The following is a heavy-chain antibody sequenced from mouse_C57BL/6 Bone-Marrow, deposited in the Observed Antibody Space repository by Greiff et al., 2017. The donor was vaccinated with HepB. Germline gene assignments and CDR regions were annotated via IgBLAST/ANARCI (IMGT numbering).Heavy chain of an antibody. CDR3: ARHDLFTTVRSFYAMDY. CDR2: FYPGSGSI. V-gene: IGHV1-62-2*01. Sequence: VKLQESGAELVKPGASVKLSCKASGYTFTEYTIHWVKQRSGQGLEWIGWFYPGSGSIKYNEKFKDKATLTADKSSSTVYMELSRLTSEDSAVYFCARHDLFTTVRSFYAMDYWGQGTSVTVSS. J-gene: IGHJ4*01. CDR1: GYTFTEYT. D-gene: IGHD1-1*01.